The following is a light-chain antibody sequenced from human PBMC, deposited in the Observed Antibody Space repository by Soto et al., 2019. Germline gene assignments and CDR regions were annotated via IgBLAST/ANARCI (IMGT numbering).Light chain of an antibody. J-gene: IGKJ4*01. CDR3: QQYGSSPLT. V-gene: IGKV3-20*01. Sequence: EIVLPQSPATLSFSPGERATLSCRASQSVSSYLAWYQQKPGQAPRLLIYDASNRATGIPDRFSGSGSGTDFTLTISRLEPEDFAVYYCQQYGSSPLTFGGGTKVDI. CDR2: DAS. CDR1: QSVSSY.